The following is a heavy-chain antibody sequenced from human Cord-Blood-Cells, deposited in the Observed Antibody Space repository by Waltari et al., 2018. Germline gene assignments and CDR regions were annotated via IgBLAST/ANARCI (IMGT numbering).Heavy chain of an antibody. J-gene: IGHJ2*01. CDR1: GFTFSSYS. Sequence: EVQLVESGGGLVKPGGSLRLSCAASGFTFSSYSMNWVRQAPGKGLGWVSSISSSISYIYYADSVKGRFTISRDNAKNSLYLQMNSLRAEDTAVYYCARTGIGWYFDLWGRGTLVTVSS. V-gene: IGHV3-21*01. CDR2: ISSSISYI. CDR3: ARTGIGWYFDL. D-gene: IGHD7-27*01.